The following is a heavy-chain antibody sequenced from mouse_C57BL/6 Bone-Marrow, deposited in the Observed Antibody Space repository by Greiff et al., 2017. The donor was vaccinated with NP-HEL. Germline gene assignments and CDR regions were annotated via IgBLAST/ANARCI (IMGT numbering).Heavy chain of an antibody. V-gene: IGHV5-17*01. CDR3: ARSVVATDAMDY. Sequence: DVQLVESGGGLVKPGGSLKLSCAASGFTFSDYGMHWVRQAPEKGLEWVAYISSGSSTIYYADTVKGRFTISRDNAKNTLFLQMTSLRSEDTAMYYCARSVVATDAMDYWGQGTSVTVSS. CDR1: GFTFSDYG. D-gene: IGHD1-1*01. J-gene: IGHJ4*01. CDR2: ISSGSSTI.